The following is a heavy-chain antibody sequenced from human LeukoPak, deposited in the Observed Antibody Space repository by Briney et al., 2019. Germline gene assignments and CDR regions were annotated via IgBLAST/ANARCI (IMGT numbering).Heavy chain of an antibody. J-gene: IGHJ6*02. D-gene: IGHD3-3*01. Sequence: SETLSLTCTVSGGSISSYYWSWIRQPAGKGLEWIGRIYPSGGTNYNPSLKSRVTMSVDTSKNQFSLKLSSVTAADTAVYYCARADDEGYYYGMDVWGQGTTVTVSS. CDR3: ARADDEGYYYGMDV. V-gene: IGHV4-4*07. CDR1: GGSISSYY. CDR2: IYPSGGT.